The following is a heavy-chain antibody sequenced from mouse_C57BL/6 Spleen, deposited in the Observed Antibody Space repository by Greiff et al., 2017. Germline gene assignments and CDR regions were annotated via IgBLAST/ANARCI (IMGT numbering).Heavy chain of an antibody. CDR3: AKTAQAISWFAY. Sequence: VKLMESGAELVRPGASVKLSCKASGYTFTDYYINWVKQRPGQGLEWIARIYPGSGNTYYNEKFKGKATLTAEKSSSTAYMQLSSLTSEDSAVYFCAKTAQAISWFAYWGQGTLVTVSA. D-gene: IGHD3-2*02. J-gene: IGHJ3*01. V-gene: IGHV1-76*01. CDR1: GYTFTDYY. CDR2: IYPGSGNT.